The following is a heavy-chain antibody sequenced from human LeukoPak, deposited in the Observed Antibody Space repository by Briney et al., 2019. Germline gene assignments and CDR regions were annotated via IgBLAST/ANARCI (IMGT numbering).Heavy chain of an antibody. J-gene: IGHJ4*02. V-gene: IGHV1-18*01. Sequence: GASVKVSCKASGYTFTSYGISWVRQAPGQGLEWMGWISAYNGNTNYAQKLQGRVTMTTDTSTSTAYMELRSLRSDDTAVYYCARDWYSSKVNPWGDSSQTFDYWGQGTLVTVSS. CDR1: GYTFTSYG. CDR3: ARDWYSSKVNPWGDSSQTFDY. D-gene: IGHD6-13*01. CDR2: ISAYNGNT.